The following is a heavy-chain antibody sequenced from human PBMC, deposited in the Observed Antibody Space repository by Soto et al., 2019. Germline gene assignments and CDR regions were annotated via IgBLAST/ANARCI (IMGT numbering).Heavy chain of an antibody. CDR1: GGTFSSYA. CDR3: ARDRDYIVRATLRYYYGMDV. D-gene: IGHD1-26*01. V-gene: IGHV1-69*01. J-gene: IGHJ6*02. CDR2: IIPIFGTA. Sequence: QVQLVQSGAEVKKPGSSVKVSCKASGGTFSSYAISWVRQAPGQGLEWMGGIIPIFGTANYAQKFQGRVTITADESTSTAYMELSSVRSEDTAVYYCARDRDYIVRATLRYYYGMDVWGQGTTVTVSS.